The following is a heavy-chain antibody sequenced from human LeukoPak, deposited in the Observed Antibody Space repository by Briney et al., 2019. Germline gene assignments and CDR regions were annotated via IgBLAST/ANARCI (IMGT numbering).Heavy chain of an antibody. CDR3: ARVGQQLSYYYYGMDV. CDR2: ISYDGSNK. J-gene: IGHJ6*02. D-gene: IGHD6-13*01. CDR1: GFTFSSYA. Sequence: GVSLRLSCAASGFTFSSYAMHWVRQAPGKGLEWVAVISYDGSNKYYADSVKGRFTISRDNSKNTLYLQMNSLRAEDTAVYYCARVGQQLSYYYYGMDVWGQGTTVTVSS. V-gene: IGHV3-30-3*01.